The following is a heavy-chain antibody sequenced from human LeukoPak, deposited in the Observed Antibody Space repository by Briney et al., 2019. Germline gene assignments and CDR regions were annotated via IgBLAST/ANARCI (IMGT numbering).Heavy chain of an antibody. Sequence: ASVKVSCKASGYTFTSYDINWVRQATGQGLEWMGWMNPNSGNTGYAQKFQGRVTMTRDTSISTAYMELSSLRSEDTAVYYCARPGSRRNYYYGMDVWGQGTTVTVSS. CDR2: MNPNSGNT. V-gene: IGHV1-8*01. CDR1: GYTFTSYD. D-gene: IGHD6-13*01. J-gene: IGHJ6*02. CDR3: ARPGSRRNYYYGMDV.